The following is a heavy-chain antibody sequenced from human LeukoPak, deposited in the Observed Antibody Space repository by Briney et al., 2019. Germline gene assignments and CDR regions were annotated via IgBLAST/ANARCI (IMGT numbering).Heavy chain of an antibody. J-gene: IGHJ4*02. V-gene: IGHV3-33*01. Sequence: GGSLRLSCAASVFIFSSYWMHWVRQAPGKGLEWVAVIWYDGSNKYYADSVKGRFTISRDNSKNTLYLQMNSLRAEDTAVYYCARGKYSSGWYGLMDYWGQGTLVTVSS. CDR3: ARGKYSSGWYGLMDY. CDR2: IWYDGSNK. D-gene: IGHD6-19*01. CDR1: VFIFSSYW.